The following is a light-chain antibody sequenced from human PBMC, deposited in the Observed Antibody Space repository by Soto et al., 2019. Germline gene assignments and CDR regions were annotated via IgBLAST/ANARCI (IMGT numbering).Light chain of an antibody. Sequence: ELVLTQSPGTLSLFPGERATLSCRASQSVSDFLAWYQQNPGQAPSLLIYDAAKRAPGIPARFSGSGSGTDFTLTISSLEPEYSAVYYCQQRSNWPIFTFGPGTKV. J-gene: IGKJ3*01. CDR2: DAA. CDR1: QSVSDF. V-gene: IGKV3-11*01. CDR3: QQRSNWPIFT.